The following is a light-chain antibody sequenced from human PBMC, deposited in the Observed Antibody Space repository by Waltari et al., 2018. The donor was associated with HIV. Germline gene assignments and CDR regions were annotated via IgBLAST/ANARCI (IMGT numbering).Light chain of an antibody. CDR2: DVT. Sequence: QSALNQPPSASGSPGQSVTISCTGTSSDIGAYNYVAWYQQYPGKAPKLMIYDVTKRPSGVPDRFSGSKSGNTASLTVSGLQAEDEADYYCASHAGSKDVFGGGTKLTVL. CDR3: ASHAGSKDV. CDR1: SSDIGAYNY. V-gene: IGLV2-8*01. J-gene: IGLJ2*01.